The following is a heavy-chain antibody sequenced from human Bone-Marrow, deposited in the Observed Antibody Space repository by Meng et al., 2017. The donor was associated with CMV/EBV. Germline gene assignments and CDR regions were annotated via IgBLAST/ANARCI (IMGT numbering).Heavy chain of an antibody. V-gene: IGHV4-39*07. CDR3: ASSVAMVSWFDP. Sequence: SETLSLTCTVSGGSISSSSYYWGWIRQPPGKGLEWIGSIYYSGSTYYNTSLKSRVTISVDTSKNQFSLKLSSVTAADTAVYYCASSVAMVSWFDPWGQGTLVTGSS. D-gene: IGHD5-12*01. J-gene: IGHJ5*02. CDR1: GGSISSSSYY. CDR2: IYYSGST.